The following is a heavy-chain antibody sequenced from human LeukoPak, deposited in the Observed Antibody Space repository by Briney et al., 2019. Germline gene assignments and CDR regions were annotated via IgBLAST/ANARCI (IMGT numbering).Heavy chain of an antibody. Sequence: KFQGRGTITRDTSASTAYMELSSLRSEDTAVYYCASGPGYYYGMDVWGQGTTVTVSS. J-gene: IGHJ6*02. V-gene: IGHV1-3*01. CDR3: ASGPGYYYGMDV.